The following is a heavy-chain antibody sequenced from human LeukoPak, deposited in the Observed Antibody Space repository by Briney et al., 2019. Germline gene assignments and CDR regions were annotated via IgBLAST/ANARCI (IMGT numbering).Heavy chain of an antibody. D-gene: IGHD4-17*01. J-gene: IGHJ4*02. Sequence: SETLSLTCAVSGGSISSGGYSWSWIRQPPGKGLEWIGYIYHSGSTYYNPSLKSRVTISVDRSKNQFSLKLSSVTAADTAVYYCARGNGDGYYFDYWGQGTLVTVSS. CDR2: IYHSGST. CDR1: GGSISSGGYS. CDR3: ARGNGDGYYFDY. V-gene: IGHV4-30-2*01.